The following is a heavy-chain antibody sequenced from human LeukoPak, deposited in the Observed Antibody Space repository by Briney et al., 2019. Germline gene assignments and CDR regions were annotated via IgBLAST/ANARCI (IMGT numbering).Heavy chain of an antibody. Sequence: PGGSLRLSCAASGFTFRTFWMSWVRQAPGRGLEWVANINPDGTAIYYLDSVKGRFTFSRDNAKSSMYLQMNSLRAEDTAVYYCAKVEKDGYKTPFGAFDIWGQGTMVTVSS. D-gene: IGHD5-24*01. CDR2: INPDGTAI. CDR1: GFTFRTFW. CDR3: AKVEKDGYKTPFGAFDI. V-gene: IGHV3-7*02. J-gene: IGHJ3*02.